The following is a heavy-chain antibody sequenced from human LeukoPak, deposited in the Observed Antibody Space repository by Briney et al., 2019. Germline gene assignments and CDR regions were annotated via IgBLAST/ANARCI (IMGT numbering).Heavy chain of an antibody. D-gene: IGHD2-15*01. CDR3: ARGPRHPTEYCRGGNCSPTYDV. V-gene: IGHV3-48*03. CDR1: GFTFSNYE. J-gene: IGHJ4*02. CDR2: ISSSGSTK. Sequence: GGSLRLSCAASGFTFSNYEMNWVRQAPGKGLEWFSYISSSGSTKYYADSVKGRFIISRDNAKNSVYLQMNSLRVEDTAVYYCARGPRHPTEYCRGGNCSPTYDVWGQGTLVTVSS.